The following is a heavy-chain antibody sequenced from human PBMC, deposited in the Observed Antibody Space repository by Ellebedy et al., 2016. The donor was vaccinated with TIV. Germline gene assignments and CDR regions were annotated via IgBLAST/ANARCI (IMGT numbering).Heavy chain of an antibody. Sequence: ASVKVSXXASGYAFTSYGISWVRQAPGQGLEWMGWISAYNGNTNYAQKLQGRVTMTRDTSTSTVYMELSSLRSEDTAVYYCAREYGDPDYYYYYGMDVWGQGTTVTVSS. CDR1: GYAFTSYG. D-gene: IGHD4-17*01. CDR2: ISAYNGNT. V-gene: IGHV1-18*01. CDR3: AREYGDPDYYYYYGMDV. J-gene: IGHJ6*02.